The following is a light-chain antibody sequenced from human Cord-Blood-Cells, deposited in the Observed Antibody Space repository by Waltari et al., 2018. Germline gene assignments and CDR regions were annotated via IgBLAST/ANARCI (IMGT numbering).Light chain of an antibody. Sequence: AIQLTQSPSSLSASVGDGFTITYRARKDISSALAWYQQKPGKAPKILIYDASSLESGVPSRCSGRGSWTDFPLTISRLDPEDLASYYCYQYNNDRITFGQGTPLEIK. V-gene: IGKV1D-13*01. CDR3: YQYNNDRIT. CDR1: KDISSA. CDR2: DAS. J-gene: IGKJ5*01.